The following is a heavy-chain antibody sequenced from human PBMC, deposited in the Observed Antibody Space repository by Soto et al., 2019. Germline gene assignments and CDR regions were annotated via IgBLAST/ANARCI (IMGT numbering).Heavy chain of an antibody. Sequence: GGSLRLSCAASGFTFSDYYMSWIRQAPGKGLEWVSYISSSGTGISYADSVKGRFTISRDNAKNSLFLQMNSLRAEDTAVYYCARYVRAFDIWGQGTMVTVSS. D-gene: IGHD3-10*02. CDR3: ARYVRAFDI. CDR2: ISSSGTGI. V-gene: IGHV3-11*01. CDR1: GFTFSDYY. J-gene: IGHJ3*02.